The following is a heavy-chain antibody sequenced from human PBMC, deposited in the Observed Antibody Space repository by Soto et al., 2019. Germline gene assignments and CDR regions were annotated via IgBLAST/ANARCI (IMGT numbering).Heavy chain of an antibody. CDR3: ARDQWTLDHSRGWYGD. Sequence: QVQLVESGGGVVQPGRSLRLSCAASGFRFSGYGMHWVRQAPGKGLEWLAAISDDGSNKYYGDSVKGRFTISRDNSKNTLYLQINSLRAEDTAVYYCARDQWTLDHSRGWYGDWGQGTLVTVSS. CDR2: ISDDGSNK. CDR1: GFRFSGYG. D-gene: IGHD6-19*01. J-gene: IGHJ4*02. V-gene: IGHV3-30*03.